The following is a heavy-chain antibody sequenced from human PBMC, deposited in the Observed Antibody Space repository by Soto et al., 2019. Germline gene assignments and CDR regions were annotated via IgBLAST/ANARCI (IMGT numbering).Heavy chain of an antibody. D-gene: IGHD3-10*01. CDR3: AKDYHGSEFYYYYYYMDV. V-gene: IGHV3-23*01. CDR2: ISGSGGST. Sequence: EVQLLESGGGLVQPGGSLRLSCAASGFTFSSYAMSWVRQAPGKGLEWVSAISGSGGSTYYADSVKGRFTISRDNSKNTLYLQMNSLRAEDTAVYYCAKDYHGSEFYYYYYYMDVWGKGTTVTVSS. J-gene: IGHJ6*03. CDR1: GFTFSSYA.